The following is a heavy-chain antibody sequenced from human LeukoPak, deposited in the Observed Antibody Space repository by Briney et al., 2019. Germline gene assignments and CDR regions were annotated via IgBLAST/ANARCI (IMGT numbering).Heavy chain of an antibody. CDR3: ARRLLFDAFDI. V-gene: IGHV4-34*01. Sequence: SETLSLTCAVYGGAFSGYYWGWIRQPPGKGLEWIGEINHSGSTYYNPSLKSRVTISVDTSKNQFSLKLSSVTAADTAVYYCARRLLFDAFDIWGQGTMVTVSS. J-gene: IGHJ3*02. CDR1: GGAFSGYY. D-gene: IGHD2-21*01. CDR2: INHSGST.